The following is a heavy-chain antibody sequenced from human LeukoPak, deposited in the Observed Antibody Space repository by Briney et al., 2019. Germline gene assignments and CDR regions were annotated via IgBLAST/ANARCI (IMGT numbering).Heavy chain of an antibody. CDR3: ARDRWADYIFFFDP. CDR2: IYTSGST. Sequence: SETLSLTCSVSGGSISSYYWSWIRQPAGKGLEWVGRIYTSGSTNYNPSRKSRVTMSVDTSKNQFSLKLSTVTAADTAVYYCARDRWADYIFFFDPWGQGTLLTVSS. CDR1: GGSISSYY. J-gene: IGHJ5*02. D-gene: IGHD4-11*01. V-gene: IGHV4-4*07.